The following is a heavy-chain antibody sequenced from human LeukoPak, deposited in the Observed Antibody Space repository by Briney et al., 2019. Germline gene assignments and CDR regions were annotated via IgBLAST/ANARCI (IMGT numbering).Heavy chain of an antibody. D-gene: IGHD1-26*01. CDR2: INHSGST. J-gene: IGHJ5*02. CDR3: ASSGYSGTDFTFDP. Sequence: SETLSLTCAVYGGSFSGYYWSWIRQPPGKGLEWIGEINHSGSTNYNPSLKSRVTISVDTSKNQFSLKLSSVTAADTAVYYCASSGYSGTDFTFDPWSQGTLVTVSS. V-gene: IGHV4-34*01. CDR1: GGSFSGYY.